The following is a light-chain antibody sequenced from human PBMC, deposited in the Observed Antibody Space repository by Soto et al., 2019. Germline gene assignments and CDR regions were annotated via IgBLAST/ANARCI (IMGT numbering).Light chain of an antibody. CDR3: QQHNNWPPWT. J-gene: IGKJ1*01. CDR2: GAS. Sequence: EIVMTQSPATLSVSPGERATLSCRASQSVSSNLAWYQQKPGQAPRLLMYGASTRATGIPDRFSCSGSGTEFTLTISSLQSEDFAVYYCQQHNNWPPWTFGQGTKVEIK. CDR1: QSVSSN. V-gene: IGKV3-15*01.